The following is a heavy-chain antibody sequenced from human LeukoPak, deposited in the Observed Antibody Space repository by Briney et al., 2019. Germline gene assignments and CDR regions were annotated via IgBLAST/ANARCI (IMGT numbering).Heavy chain of an antibody. J-gene: IGHJ4*02. CDR3: ATLTVRGVINI. CDR1: GFTFSNTW. D-gene: IGHD3-10*01. V-gene: IGHV3-15*01. CDR2: IQSKTDGGTA. Sequence: PGGSLRLSCAASGFTFSNTWMHWARQAPGKGLEWVGRIQSKTDGGTAEYAAPVKGRFTISRDDSKITLYLQMNSLKTENTVVYYCATLTVRGVINIWGQGRLVTVSS.